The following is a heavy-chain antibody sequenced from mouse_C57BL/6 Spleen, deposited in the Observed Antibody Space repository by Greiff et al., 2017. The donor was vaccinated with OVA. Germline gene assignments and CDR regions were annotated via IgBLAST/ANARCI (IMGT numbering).Heavy chain of an antibody. CDR1: GYTFTDYE. CDR3: TRFITTVVAKDY. V-gene: IGHV1-15*01. Sequence: QVQLQQSGAELVRPGASVTLSCKASGYTFTDYEMHWVKQTPVHGLEWIGAIDPETGGTAYNQKFKGKAILTADKSSSTAYMELRSLTSEDSAVYYCTRFITTVVAKDYWGQGTTLTVSS. D-gene: IGHD1-1*01. CDR2: IDPETGGT. J-gene: IGHJ2*01.